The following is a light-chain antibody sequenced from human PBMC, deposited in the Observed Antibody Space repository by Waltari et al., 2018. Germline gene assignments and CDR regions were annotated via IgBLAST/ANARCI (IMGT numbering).Light chain of an antibody. J-gene: IGKJ2*01. V-gene: IGKV4-1*01. CDR2: WAC. Sequence: DIVMTQSPDSLAVSLGERATINCRSSRTVFFRSNNKDFLSWYQQRPGQPPKLLIYWACTRESGVPDRFSGSGSGTNFTLTINGLQAEDVAVYYCQQFYITPQTFGQGTRVEIK. CDR1: RTVFFRSNNKDF. CDR3: QQFYITPQT.